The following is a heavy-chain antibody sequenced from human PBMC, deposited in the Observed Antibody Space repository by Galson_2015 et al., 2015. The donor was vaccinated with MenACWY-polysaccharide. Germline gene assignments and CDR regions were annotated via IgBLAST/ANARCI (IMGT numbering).Heavy chain of an antibody. CDR2: IWYDGSNK. CDR1: GSRFSHSG. D-gene: IGHD2-15*01. CDR3: ARDGRVVVADYYFDY. V-gene: IGHV3-33*01. J-gene: IGHJ4*02. Sequence: SLRLSCAASGSRFSHSGMHWVRQAPGKGLEWVAVIWYDGSNKYYADSVKGRFTISRDNSNNTLYLQMNSLRAEDTAVYYCARDGRVVVADYYFDYWGQGTLVTVSS.